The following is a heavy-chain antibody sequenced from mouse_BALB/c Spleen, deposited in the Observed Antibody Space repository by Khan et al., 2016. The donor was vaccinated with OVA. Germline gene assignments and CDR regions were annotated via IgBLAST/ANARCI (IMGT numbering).Heavy chain of an antibody. V-gene: IGHV2-6-1*01. CDR1: GFSLTNNG. D-gene: IGHD2-10*01. CDR3: ARQPYYHYNIMDY. J-gene: IGHJ4*01. CDR2: IWGDGST. Sequence: QVQLKESGPGLVAPSQSLSITCTISGFSLTNNGVYWVRQPLGKGLEWLVVIWGDGSTTYNSALKSRLTISKDNSKSQVFLRRNSLQTDDTSVYFCARQPYYHYNIMDYWGQGTSVTVAA.